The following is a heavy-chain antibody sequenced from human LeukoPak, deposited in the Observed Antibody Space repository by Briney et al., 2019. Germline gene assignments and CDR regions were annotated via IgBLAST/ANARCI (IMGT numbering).Heavy chain of an antibody. V-gene: IGHV4-34*01. CDR1: GGSFSGYY. Sequence: SETLSLTCAVYGGSFSGYYWSWIRQPPGKGLEWIGEINHSGSTNYNPSLKSRVTISVDTSKNQFSLRLSSVTAADTALYYCVTSLSSREYLHHWGQGTLVTVSS. CDR2: INHSGST. CDR3: VTSLSSREYLHH. J-gene: IGHJ1*01.